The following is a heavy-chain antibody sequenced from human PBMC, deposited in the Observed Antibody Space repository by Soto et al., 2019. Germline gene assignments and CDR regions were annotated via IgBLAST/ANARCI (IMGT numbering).Heavy chain of an antibody. Sequence: QVQLVESVGGVVQPGRSLRLSCAASGFTFSSYAMHGVRQAPGKGLEWVAVISYDGSNKYYADSVKGRFTISRDNSKNTLYLQMNSLRAEDTAVYYCADDGGYSGAFDYWGQGTLVTVSS. CDR2: ISYDGSNK. CDR3: ADDGGYSGAFDY. J-gene: IGHJ4*02. CDR1: GFTFSSYA. D-gene: IGHD5-18*01. V-gene: IGHV3-30*04.